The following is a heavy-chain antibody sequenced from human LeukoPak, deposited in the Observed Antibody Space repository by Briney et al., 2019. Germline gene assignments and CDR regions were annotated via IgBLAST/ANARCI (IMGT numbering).Heavy chain of an antibody. J-gene: IGHJ4*02. CDR2: INPNSGGT. Sequence: ASVKVSCKASGYTFTSYYMHWVRQAPGQGLEWMGWINPNSGGTNYAQKFQGRVTMTRDTSISTAYMELSRLRSDDTAVYYCATLSGSYYLSFDYWGQGTLVTVSS. CDR1: GYTFTSYY. D-gene: IGHD1-26*01. CDR3: ATLSGSYYLSFDY. V-gene: IGHV1-2*02.